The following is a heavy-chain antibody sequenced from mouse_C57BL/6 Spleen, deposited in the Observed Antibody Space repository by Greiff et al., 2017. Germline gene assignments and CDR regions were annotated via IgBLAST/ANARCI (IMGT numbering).Heavy chain of an antibody. V-gene: IGHV6-6*01. Sequence: EVKLEESGGGLVQPGGSMKLSCVVSGFTFSDAWMDWVRQSPEKGLEWVAEIRNQANNHATYYAESVKGRFTISRDDSKSIVYLQMSSLRAEDTGIYYCTGNWYFDVWGTGTTVTVSS. CDR1: GFTFSDAW. CDR3: TGNWYFDV. CDR2: IRNQANNHAT. J-gene: IGHJ1*03.